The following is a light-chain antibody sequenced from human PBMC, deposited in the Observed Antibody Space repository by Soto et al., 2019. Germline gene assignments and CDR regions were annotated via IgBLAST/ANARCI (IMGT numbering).Light chain of an antibody. V-gene: IGKV3-11*01. CDR3: HQHAHWPFT. Sequence: EIVLTQSPATLSLSPGERATLSCSASQSVGNHLAWYQQKPGQAPGLLIYEASTSATGIPARFSGSGSGTDFTLTISSLEPEDFACYYCHQHAHWPFTFGGGTKVESK. J-gene: IGKJ4*01. CDR1: QSVGNH. CDR2: EAS.